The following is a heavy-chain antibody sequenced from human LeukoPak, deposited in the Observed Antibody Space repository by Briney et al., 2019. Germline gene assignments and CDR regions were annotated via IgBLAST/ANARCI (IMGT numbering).Heavy chain of an antibody. D-gene: IGHD2-21*02. V-gene: IGHV3-53*01. CDR2: IYRGGTT. J-gene: IGHJ4*02. CDR3: VSEATYCGGDCNGY. Sequence: GGSLRLSCAASGFNVSSNYMSWVRQAPGKGLEWVSDIYRGGTTYYAESVKGRFTISRDNSKNTLYLQMNSLRGEDTAVYFCVSEATYCGGDCNGYWGQGSLVTVAS. CDR1: GFNVSSNY.